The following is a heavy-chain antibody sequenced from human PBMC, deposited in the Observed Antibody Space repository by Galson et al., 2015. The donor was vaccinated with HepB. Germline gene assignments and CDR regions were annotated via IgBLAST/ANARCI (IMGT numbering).Heavy chain of an antibody. CDR2: ISGSGGST. V-gene: IGHV3-23*01. J-gene: IGHJ5*02. Sequence: SLRLSCAASGFTFSSYAMSWVRQAPGKGLEWVSAISGSGGSTYYADSVKGRFTISRDNSKNTLYLQMNSLRAGDTAVYYCAKDSGGYSYGRWGNWFDPWGQGTLVTVSS. CDR3: AKDSGGYSYGRWGNWFDP. CDR1: GFTFSSYA. D-gene: IGHD5-18*01.